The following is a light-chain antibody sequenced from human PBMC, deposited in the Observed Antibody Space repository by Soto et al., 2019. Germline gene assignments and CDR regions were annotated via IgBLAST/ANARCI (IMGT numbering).Light chain of an antibody. V-gene: IGLV1-40*01. J-gene: IGLJ1*01. CDR3: SSYTSSSTL. CDR2: GNS. CDR1: SSNIGANSD. Sequence: QSVLTQPPSVSGAPGQRVTISCTGSSSNIGANSDVHWYQQLTGAAPKLLIFGNSKRPSGVSDRFSGSKSGNTASLTISGLQAEDEADYYCSSYTSSSTLFXTGTKVTVL.